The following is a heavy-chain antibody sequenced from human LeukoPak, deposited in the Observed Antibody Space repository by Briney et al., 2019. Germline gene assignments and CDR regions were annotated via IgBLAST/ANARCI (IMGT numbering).Heavy chain of an antibody. J-gene: IGHJ3*02. D-gene: IGHD3-22*01. V-gene: IGHV3-23*01. CDR2: ISDSGGRA. CDR3: AKPQDYYDSMVDAFDI. CDR1: GFTFSSYA. Sequence: GGSLRLSCVAAGFTFSSYAMSWVRQAPGKGLEWVSVISDSGGRAYYADSVKGRFTISRDNSKNTLYLQMNSLRAEDTAVYYCAKPQDYYDSMVDAFDIWGQGTMVTVSS.